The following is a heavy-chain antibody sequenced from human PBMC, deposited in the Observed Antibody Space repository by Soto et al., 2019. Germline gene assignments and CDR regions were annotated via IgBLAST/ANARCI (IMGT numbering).Heavy chain of an antibody. J-gene: IGHJ4*02. V-gene: IGHV1-18*01. Sequence: QVQLVQSGAEVKKPGASVKVSCKASGYTFTSYGISWVRQAPGPGLEWMGWISAYNGNTNYAQKIQGRVTMTTDTSTSTAYMELRSLRSDDTAVYYCARGPPSYYDSSGYYKYFDYWGQGTLVTVSS. CDR2: ISAYNGNT. CDR1: GYTFTSYG. D-gene: IGHD3-22*01. CDR3: ARGPPSYYDSSGYYKYFDY.